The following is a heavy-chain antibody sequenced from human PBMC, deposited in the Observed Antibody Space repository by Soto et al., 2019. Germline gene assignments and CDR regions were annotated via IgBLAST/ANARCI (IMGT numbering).Heavy chain of an antibody. J-gene: IGHJ3*02. Sequence: QVQLQESGPGLVKPSETLSLTCTVSGGSISSYYWSWIRQPPGKGLEWIGYIYYSGSTNYNPSLKSRVTISVDTSKYQFSLKLSSVTAADTAVYYCARDCPYSSSSRDAFDIWGQGTMVTVSS. V-gene: IGHV4-59*01. D-gene: IGHD6-6*01. CDR3: ARDCPYSSSSRDAFDI. CDR1: GGSISSYY. CDR2: IYYSGST.